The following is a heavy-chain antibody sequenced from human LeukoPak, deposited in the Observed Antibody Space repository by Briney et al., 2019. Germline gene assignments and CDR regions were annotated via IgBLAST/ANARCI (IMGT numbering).Heavy chain of an antibody. CDR2: ISGSGPTI. D-gene: IGHD2-15*01. V-gene: IGHV3-11*01. J-gene: IGHJ4*02. CDR3: ARDFCSSGSCHEDY. Sequence: PGGSLRLSCAASGFIFSDYYMSWIRQAPGKGLEWVSYISGSGPTIFYADSAKGRFTISRDNAKNSLYLQMNSLRAEDTAVYYCARDFCSSGSCHEDYWGQGTLASVSS. CDR1: GFIFSDYY.